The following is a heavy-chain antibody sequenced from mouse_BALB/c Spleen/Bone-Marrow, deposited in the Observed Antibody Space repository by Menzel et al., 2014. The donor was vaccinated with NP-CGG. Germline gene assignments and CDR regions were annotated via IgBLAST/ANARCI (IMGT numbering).Heavy chain of an antibody. D-gene: IGHD1-1*01. CDR3: ARDSLYYYGSSYGYFDV. V-gene: IGHV5-4*02. CDR1: GFTFSDYY. Sequence: EVKVVESGGGLMKPGGSLKLSCAASGFTFSDYYMYWVRQTPEKRLEWVATISNGGSYTYYPDSVKGRFTISRDNAKNNLYLQMSSLKSEDTAMYYCARDSLYYYGSSYGYFDVWGAGTTVTVPS. CDR2: ISNGGSYT. J-gene: IGHJ1*01.